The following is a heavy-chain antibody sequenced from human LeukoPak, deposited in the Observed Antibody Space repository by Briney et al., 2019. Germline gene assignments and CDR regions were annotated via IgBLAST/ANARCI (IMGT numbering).Heavy chain of an antibody. CDR2: ISGNTGNT. V-gene: IGHV1-18*01. J-gene: IGHJ4*02. Sequence: ASVKVSCKASGYTFTSSGISGVRQAPGQGLEGMGCISGNTGNTNSAQKLQGRVTMTTDTSAITDYMELRSLRSDDTAVYYCARPHGGYGHSFDYWGQGTLVTVSS. D-gene: IGHD5-18*01. CDR1: GYTFTSSG. CDR3: ARPHGGYGHSFDY.